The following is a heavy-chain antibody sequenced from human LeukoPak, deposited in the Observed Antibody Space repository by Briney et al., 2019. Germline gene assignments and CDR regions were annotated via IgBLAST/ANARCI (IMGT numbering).Heavy chain of an antibody. J-gene: IGHJ5*02. Sequence: SETLSLTCTVSGGSISSSSYYWGWIRQPPGKGLEWVGSIYYSGSTYYNPSLKSRVTISVDTSKNQFSLKLSSVTAADTAVYYCARHVYGDPLLAAFDPWGQGTLVTVSS. V-gene: IGHV4-39*01. CDR3: ARHVYGDPLLAAFDP. CDR2: IYYSGST. D-gene: IGHD4-17*01. CDR1: GGSISSSSYY.